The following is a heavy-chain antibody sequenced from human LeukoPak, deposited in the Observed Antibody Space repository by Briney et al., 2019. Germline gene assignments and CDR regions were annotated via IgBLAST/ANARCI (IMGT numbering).Heavy chain of an antibody. CDR2: IFRGGST. J-gene: IGHJ6*02. V-gene: IGHV4-30-2*01. CDR3: ARNNSHYNLDV. Sequence: SQTLSLTCDVSGDSMTSELYSWSWIRRPPGKGLEWIGSIFRGGSTLYNPSLKTRVAMSVDRSKSHFSLRLSSVTAADTAVYYCARNNSHYNLDVWGQGATVTVSS. CDR1: GDSMTSELYS. D-gene: IGHD5-24*01.